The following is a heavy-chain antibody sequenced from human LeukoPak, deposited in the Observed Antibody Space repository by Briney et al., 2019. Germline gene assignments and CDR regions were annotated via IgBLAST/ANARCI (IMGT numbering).Heavy chain of an antibody. D-gene: IGHD4-17*01. CDR1: GGSISSYY. V-gene: IGHV4-59*01. CDR3: ARGDYGDYVRSLYFDY. Sequence: PSETLSLTCTVSGGSISSYYWSWIRQPPGMGLEWIGYIYYSGSTNYNPSLKSRVTISVDTSKNQFSLKLSSVTAADTAVYYCARGDYGDYVRSLYFDYWGQGTLVTVSS. J-gene: IGHJ4*02. CDR2: IYYSGST.